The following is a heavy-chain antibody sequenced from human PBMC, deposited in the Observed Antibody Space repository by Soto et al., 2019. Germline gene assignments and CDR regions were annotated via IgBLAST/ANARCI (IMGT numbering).Heavy chain of an antibody. D-gene: IGHD6-13*01. Sequence: QVQLVQPGAEVKKPGASVKVSCKASGYAFSTYGISWVRQAPGQGLEWLGWVSGYTGNRNYAQKFQDRVTMTTDTSTSTAYMELRSLRSDDTAVYFCARGAAAVWFDPWGQGTLVTVSS. CDR2: VSGYTGNR. CDR1: GYAFSTYG. J-gene: IGHJ5*02. CDR3: ARGAAAVWFDP. V-gene: IGHV1-18*01.